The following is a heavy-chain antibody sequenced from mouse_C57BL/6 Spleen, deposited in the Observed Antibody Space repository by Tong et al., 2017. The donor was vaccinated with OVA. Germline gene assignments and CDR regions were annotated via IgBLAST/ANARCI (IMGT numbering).Heavy chain of an antibody. Sequence: VQLQESGPGLVAPSQSLSITCTVSGFSLTNYGVDWVRQSPGKGLEWLGVIWGVGSTNYNSALKSRLSISKDNSKSQVFFKMNSLQADDTAIYYCARDDWDGAWFAYWGQGTLVTVSA. V-gene: IGHV2-6*01. CDR3: ARDDWDGAWFAY. J-gene: IGHJ3*01. CDR2: IWGVGST. CDR1: GFSLTNYG. D-gene: IGHD4-1*01.